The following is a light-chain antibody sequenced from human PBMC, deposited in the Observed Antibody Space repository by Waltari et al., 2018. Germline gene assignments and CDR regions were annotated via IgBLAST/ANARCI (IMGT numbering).Light chain of an antibody. CDR3: SSYTSSSTYV. CDR1: SSDVGPYDF. Sequence: QSALTPPASVSGSPGQSITISCTGTSSDVGPYDFVPWYQQHPGKAPKLLIYAVTSRPSGISDHFSGSTSGNTASLTISGLQTEDEADYYCSSYTSSSTYVFGTGTKVTVL. CDR2: AVT. V-gene: IGLV2-14*03. J-gene: IGLJ1*01.